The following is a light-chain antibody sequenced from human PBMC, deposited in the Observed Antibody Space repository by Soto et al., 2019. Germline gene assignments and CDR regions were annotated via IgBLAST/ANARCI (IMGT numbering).Light chain of an antibody. CDR2: GAS. J-gene: IGKJ2*01. CDR3: QQYSRTPYT. CDR1: QSVDSNY. Sequence: EIVLTQSPGTLSLSPGETATLSCRASQSVDSNYLAWYQQKPGQPPRLLIYGASTRATGIPDRFSGSGSGTDFTLTISRLEPEDFAVYYCQQYSRTPYTFGQGTKLEIK. V-gene: IGKV3-20*01.